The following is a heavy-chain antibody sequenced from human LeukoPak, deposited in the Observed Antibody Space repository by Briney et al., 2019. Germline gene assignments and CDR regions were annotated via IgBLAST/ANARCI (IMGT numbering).Heavy chain of an antibody. J-gene: IGHJ4*02. CDR3: ARALYDSSGYYFDY. D-gene: IGHD3-22*01. Sequence: GGSLRLSCATSGFTFSSYSMNWVRQAPGKGLEWVSYISSSSSTIYYADSVKGRFTISRDNAMNSVYLQMNSLRAEDTAVYYCARALYDSSGYYFDYWGQGTLVTVSS. V-gene: IGHV3-48*01. CDR1: GFTFSSYS. CDR2: ISSSSSTI.